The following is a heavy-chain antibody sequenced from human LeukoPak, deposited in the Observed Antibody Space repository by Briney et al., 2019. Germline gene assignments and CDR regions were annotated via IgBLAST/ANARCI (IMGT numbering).Heavy chain of an antibody. CDR2: IKRDGSEK. V-gene: IGHV3-7*01. D-gene: IGHD5-18*01. Sequence: GGSLRLSCAASGFTFSAYWMNWVRQAPGKGLEWVANIKRDGSEKYYVDSVKGRFTISRDNAKNSLYLQMNGLRAEDTAVYYCARGFRDTAMFLDYWGQGTLVTVSS. J-gene: IGHJ4*02. CDR3: ARGFRDTAMFLDY. CDR1: GFTFSAYW.